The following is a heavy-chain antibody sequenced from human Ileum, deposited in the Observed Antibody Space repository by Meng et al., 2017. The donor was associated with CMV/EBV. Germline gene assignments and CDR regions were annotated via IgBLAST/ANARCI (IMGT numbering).Heavy chain of an antibody. CDR2: MSGSGSMM. D-gene: IGHD3-16*01. CDR3: AKKGGDGALHYFDY. CDR1: GFIFSNYA. Sequence: ETLSLTCAASGFIFSNYAMSWVRQAPGKGLEWISFMSGSGSMMFYVDSVRGRFTISRDSSKNTLYLQMNSLRAEDTAVYYCAKKGGDGALHYFDYWGQGTLVTVSS. V-gene: IGHV3-23*01. J-gene: IGHJ4*02.